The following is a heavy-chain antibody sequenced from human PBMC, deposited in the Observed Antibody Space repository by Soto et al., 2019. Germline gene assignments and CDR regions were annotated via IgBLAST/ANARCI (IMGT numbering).Heavy chain of an antibody. Sequence: GASVKVSCKASGGTFSSYAISWVRQAPGQGLEWMGGIIPIFGTANYARKFQGRVTITADESTSTAYMELSSLRSEDTAVYYCARKIEESAWLIYGMDVWGQGTTVTSP. CDR3: ARKIEESAWLIYGMDV. D-gene: IGHD5-12*01. CDR1: GGTFSSYA. CDR2: IIPIFGTA. V-gene: IGHV1-69*13. J-gene: IGHJ6*02.